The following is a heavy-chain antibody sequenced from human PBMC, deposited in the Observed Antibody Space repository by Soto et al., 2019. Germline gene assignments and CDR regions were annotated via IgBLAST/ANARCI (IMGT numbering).Heavy chain of an antibody. CDR2: IYFSGNT. J-gene: IGHJ6*02. CDR1: GGPIPSGGFY. V-gene: IGHV4-31*02. CDR3: ARGPRTSDGLDV. Sequence: SETLSLTCSVSGGPIPSGGFYWSWIRQHPGKGLEWIGYIYFSGNTYYNPSLKSRVTISIEKSKTQISLKLNSVTDADTAVYYCARGPRTSDGLDVWGQGTTVTVSS.